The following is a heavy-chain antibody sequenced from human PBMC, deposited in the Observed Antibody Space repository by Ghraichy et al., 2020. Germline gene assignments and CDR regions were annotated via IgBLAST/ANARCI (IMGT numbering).Heavy chain of an antibody. CDR1: GGSISSTSYY. J-gene: IGHJ2*01. CDR2: IYYSGGT. CDR3: ARPSIAMVSYWYFDL. V-gene: IGHV4-39*01. D-gene: IGHD5-18*01. Sequence: TLSLTFTVSGGSISSTSYYWGWIRQPPGKGLEWIGSIYYSGGTNYNPSLKSRVTISVDTSKNQFSLKLASVTAADTAVYYCARPSIAMVSYWYFDLWGRGTLVTVSS.